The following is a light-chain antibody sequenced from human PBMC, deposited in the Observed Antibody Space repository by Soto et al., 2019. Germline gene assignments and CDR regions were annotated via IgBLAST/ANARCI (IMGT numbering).Light chain of an antibody. CDR2: WAS. J-gene: IGKJ1*01. Sequence: DIVMSQSPDSLAVSLFEVATSSCKSVXCVXYSSNNKNYLAWYQQKPGQPPKLLIYWASTRESGVPDRFSGSGSGTDFTLTISSLQAEDVAVYYCQQYYSTPWTFGQGTKVDI. V-gene: IGKV4-1*01. CDR1: XCVXYSSNNKNY. CDR3: QQYYSTPWT.